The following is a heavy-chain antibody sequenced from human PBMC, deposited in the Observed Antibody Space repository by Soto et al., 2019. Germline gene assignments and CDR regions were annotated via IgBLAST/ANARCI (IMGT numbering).Heavy chain of an antibody. CDR3: ARGNPRRESPFDY. D-gene: IGHD3-10*01. V-gene: IGHV3-66*01. Sequence: GGSLRLSCAASGFTVSSNYMSWVRQAPGKGLEWVSVIYSGGSTYYADSVKGRFTISRDNSKNTLYLQMNSLRAEDTAVYYCARGNPRRESPFDYWGQGTLVTVSS. CDR1: GFTVSSNY. J-gene: IGHJ4*02. CDR2: IYSGGST.